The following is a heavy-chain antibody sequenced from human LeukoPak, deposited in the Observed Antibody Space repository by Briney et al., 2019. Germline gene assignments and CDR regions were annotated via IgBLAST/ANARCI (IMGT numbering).Heavy chain of an antibody. D-gene: IGHD3-3*01. CDR2: INPSGGST. J-gene: IGHJ5*02. CDR1: GYTFTGYY. CDR3: ARAGGDYDFWSGRNWFDP. Sequence: ASVKVSCKASGYTFTGYYMHWVRQAPGQGLEWMGIINPSGGSTSYAQKFQGRVTMTRDMSTSTVYMELSSLRSEDTAVYYCARAGGDYDFWSGRNWFDPWGQGTLVTVSS. V-gene: IGHV1-46*01.